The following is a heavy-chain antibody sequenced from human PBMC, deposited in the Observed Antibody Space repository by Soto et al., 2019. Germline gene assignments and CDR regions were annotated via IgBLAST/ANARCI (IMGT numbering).Heavy chain of an antibody. V-gene: IGHV1-69*02. Sequence: QVQLVQSGAEVKKPRSSVKVSCKASGGTFSSYTISWVRQAPGQGLEWMGRIIPILGIANYAQKFQGRVTITADKSTSTAYMELSSLRSEDTAVYYCARHPTVTTYRGAFDIWGQGTMVTVSS. CDR3: ARHPTVTTYRGAFDI. J-gene: IGHJ3*02. CDR1: GGTFSSYT. D-gene: IGHD4-17*01. CDR2: IIPILGIA.